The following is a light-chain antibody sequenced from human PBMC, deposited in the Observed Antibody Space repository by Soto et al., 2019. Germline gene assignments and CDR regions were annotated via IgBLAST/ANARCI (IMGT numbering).Light chain of an antibody. CDR3: QQYGSSPLWT. CDR1: QRVGIN. V-gene: IGKV3-20*01. J-gene: IGKJ1*01. CDR2: DAS. Sequence: IVMIQSPATLSVSPGETATLSCRAGQRVGINLAWYQQKPGQAPRLLIYDASSRATGIPDRFSGGGSGTDFTLTISRLGPEDFAVYYCQQYGSSPLWTFGQGTKVDI.